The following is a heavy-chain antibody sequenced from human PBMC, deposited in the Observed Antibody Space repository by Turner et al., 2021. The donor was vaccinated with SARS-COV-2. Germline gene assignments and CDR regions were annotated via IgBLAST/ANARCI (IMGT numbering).Heavy chain of an antibody. D-gene: IGHD6-13*01. CDR2: ISVGGDTT. CDR1: GFTFSSHG. CDR3: AKGSGGSSWYYFDS. J-gene: IGHJ4*02. Sequence: VQLVESGGGVVQPGRALRLSWAASGFTFSSHGMGWGRQAPGKGLEWVAIISVGGDTTFYGDSVKGRFTISRDNSRNTLFLQMNSLRAEDTAVYYCAKGSGGSSWYYFDSWGQGTLVTVSS. V-gene: IGHV3-23*04.